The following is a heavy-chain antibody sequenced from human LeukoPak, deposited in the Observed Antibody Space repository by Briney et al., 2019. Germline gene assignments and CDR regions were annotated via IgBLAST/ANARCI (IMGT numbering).Heavy chain of an antibody. CDR1: GYTFTSYG. CDR3: ARVPPGLTYYYDSSGYYSLDY. J-gene: IGHJ4*02. V-gene: IGHV1-18*01. CDR2: ISAYNGNT. D-gene: IGHD3-22*01. Sequence: ASVKVSCKASGYTFTSYGISWVRQAPGQGLEWMGWISAYNGNTNYAQKLQGRVTMTTDTSTSTAYMELRSLRSDDTAVYYCARVPPGLTYYYDSSGYYSLDYWGQGTLVTVSS.